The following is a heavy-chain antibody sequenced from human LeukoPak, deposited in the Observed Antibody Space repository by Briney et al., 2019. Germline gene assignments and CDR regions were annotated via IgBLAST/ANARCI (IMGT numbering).Heavy chain of an antibody. CDR3: ARDHVTIFGVVTFDY. J-gene: IGHJ4*02. CDR2: ISSSSYI. Sequence: GGSLRLSCAASGFTFSSYSMNWVRQAPGKRLEWVSSISSSSYIYYADSVKGRFTISRDNAKNSLYLQMNSLRAEDTAVYFCARDHVTIFGVVTFDYWGQGTLVTVSS. V-gene: IGHV3-21*01. CDR1: GFTFSSYS. D-gene: IGHD3-3*01.